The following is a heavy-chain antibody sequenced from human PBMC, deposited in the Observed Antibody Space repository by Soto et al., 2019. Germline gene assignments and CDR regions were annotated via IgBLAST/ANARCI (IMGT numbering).Heavy chain of an antibody. CDR3: ARALGATPDFDF. Sequence: PSETLSLTCTVSGGSISSGGYYWSWIRQHPGKGLEWIGFIYYSGPTYYNPSLKSRVSISVDTSKKQFPLKLRSVTAADTAVYYCARALGATPDFDFWGQGTLVTVSS. V-gene: IGHV4-31*03. J-gene: IGHJ4*02. D-gene: IGHD1-26*01. CDR2: IYYSGPT. CDR1: GGSISSGGYY.